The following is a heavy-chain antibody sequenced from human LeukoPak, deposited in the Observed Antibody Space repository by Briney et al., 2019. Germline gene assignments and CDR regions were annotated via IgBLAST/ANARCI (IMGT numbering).Heavy chain of an antibody. CDR1: GGSISSYY. V-gene: IGHV4-59*01. J-gene: IGHJ5*02. D-gene: IGHD3-9*01. Sequence: PSETLSLTGTVSGGSISSYYWSWIRQPPGKGLEWIGYIYYSGSTNYNPSLKSRVTISVDTSKNQFSLKLSSVTAADTAVYYCASSYYDILTGYYNPVNWFDPWGQGTLVTVSS. CDR2: IYYSGST. CDR3: ASSYYDILTGYYNPVNWFDP.